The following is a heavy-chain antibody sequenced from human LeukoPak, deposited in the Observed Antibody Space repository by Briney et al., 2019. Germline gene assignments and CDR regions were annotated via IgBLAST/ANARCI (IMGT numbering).Heavy chain of an antibody. CDR1: GGSISSSSYY. J-gene: IGHJ5*02. Sequence: PSETLSLTCTVSGGSISSSSYYWGWIRQPPGKGLEWIGSIYYSGSTYYNPSLKSRVTISVDTSKNQFSLKLSSVTAADTAVYYCARGSLDSSGWYLNWFDPWGQGTLVTVSS. V-gene: IGHV4-39*07. CDR3: ARGSLDSSGWYLNWFDP. CDR2: IYYSGST. D-gene: IGHD6-19*01.